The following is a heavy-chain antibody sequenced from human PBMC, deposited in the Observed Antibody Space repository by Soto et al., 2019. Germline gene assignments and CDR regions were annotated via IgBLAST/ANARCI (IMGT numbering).Heavy chain of an antibody. D-gene: IGHD4-4*01. CDR1: GFTFSSYG. V-gene: IGHV3-30*18. J-gene: IGHJ4*02. Sequence: QVQLVESGGGVVQPGRSLRLSSASSGFTFSSYGMHWVRQAPGKGLEWVAVISYDGSNKYYADSVKGRFTISRDNSKNTLYLQMNSLRAEDTAVYYCAEDHGGYSNYQGDWGQGTLVTVSS. CDR2: ISYDGSNK. CDR3: AEDHGGYSNYQGD.